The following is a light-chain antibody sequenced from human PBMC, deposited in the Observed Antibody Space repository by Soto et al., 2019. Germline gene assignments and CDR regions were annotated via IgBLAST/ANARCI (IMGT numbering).Light chain of an antibody. CDR2: YDS. J-gene: IGLJ2*01. Sequence: SYELTQPPSVSVAPGKTARITCGGNNIGSKSVHWYQQKPGLAPVLVIYYDSDRPSGIPERFSGSNSGNTATLTISRVEAGDEADYYCQVWDSSSDPVVFGGGTKLTVL. V-gene: IGLV3-21*04. CDR1: NIGSKS. CDR3: QVWDSSSDPVV.